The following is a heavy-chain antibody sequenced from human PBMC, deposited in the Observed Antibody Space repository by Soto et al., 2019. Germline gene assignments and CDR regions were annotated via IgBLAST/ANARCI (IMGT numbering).Heavy chain of an antibody. J-gene: IGHJ6*02. Sequence: GGSLRLSCAASGFTFSNAWMSWVRQAPGKGLEWVGRIKSKTDGGTTDYAAPVKGRFTISRDDSKNTLYLQMNSLKTEDTAVYYCTTLRPYCSSTSCRLYYYGMDVWGQGTTVTVSS. D-gene: IGHD2-2*01. CDR3: TTLRPYCSSTSCRLYYYGMDV. CDR2: IKSKTDGGTT. V-gene: IGHV3-15*01. CDR1: GFTFSNAW.